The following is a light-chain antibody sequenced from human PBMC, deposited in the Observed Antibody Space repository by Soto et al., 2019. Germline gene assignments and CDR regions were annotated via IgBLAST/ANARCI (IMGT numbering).Light chain of an antibody. CDR3: CSYTSSTNYV. J-gene: IGLJ1*01. CDR1: SSDISIYNY. V-gene: IGLV2-14*01. CDR2: EVS. Sequence: ALTQPASVSGSPGQSITISGTGTSSDISIYNYVSWYQQHPGKAPKLIIYEVSNRPSGISNRFSGAKSGNTASLTISGLQVEDEADYYCCSYTSSTNYVFGAGTKVTVL.